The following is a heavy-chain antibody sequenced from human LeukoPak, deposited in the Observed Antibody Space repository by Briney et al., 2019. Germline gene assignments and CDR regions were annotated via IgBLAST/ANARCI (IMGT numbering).Heavy chain of an antibody. CDR2: VSGFNGNT. CDR1: GYTFTSYG. V-gene: IGHV1-18*01. J-gene: IGHJ3*02. Sequence: ASVKVSCKTSGYTFTSYGISWVRQAPGQGLEWVGWVSGFNGNTNYAQKFQGRVTMTTDTSASTVYMELRSLTSDDTAVYYCARDPTACSSTSCYGSAFDIWGQGTMVTVSS. D-gene: IGHD2-2*01. CDR3: ARDPTACSSTSCYGSAFDI.